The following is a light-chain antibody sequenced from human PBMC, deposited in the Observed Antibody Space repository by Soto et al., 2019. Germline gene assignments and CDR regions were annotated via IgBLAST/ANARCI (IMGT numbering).Light chain of an antibody. CDR3: QNYDSAPWT. Sequence: DIQMTQSPSSLSASVGDRVTITCRASRDITDYLAWYKQKPGQVPKLLISAASTLQSGVPSRFTASGSGTDFTLTVTGLQPEDFATYYCQNYDSAPWTFGQGTKVEF. CDR1: RDITDY. J-gene: IGKJ1*01. CDR2: AAS. V-gene: IGKV1-27*01.